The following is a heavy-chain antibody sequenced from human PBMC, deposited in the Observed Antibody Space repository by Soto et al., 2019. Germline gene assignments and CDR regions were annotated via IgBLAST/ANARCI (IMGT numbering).Heavy chain of an antibody. Sequence: GGSLRLSCAASGFTFSSYWMYWVRQAPGKGLVWVSRTNSDGSDTSYADSVKGRFTISRDNAKNTLYLQMNSLRAEDTAVYYCASDRGWSLFDYRAQGTLVTVSS. J-gene: IGHJ4*02. D-gene: IGHD6-19*01. CDR1: GFTFSSYW. CDR2: TNSDGSDT. V-gene: IGHV3-74*01. CDR3: ASDRGWSLFDY.